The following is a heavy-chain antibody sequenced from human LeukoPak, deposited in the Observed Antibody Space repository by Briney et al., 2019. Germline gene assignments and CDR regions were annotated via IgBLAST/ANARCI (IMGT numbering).Heavy chain of an antibody. V-gene: IGHV4-39*01. D-gene: IGHD3-10*01. CDR2: IYYSATT. J-gene: IGHJ2*01. CDR1: GGSISSTSHL. CDR3: ARQQGKGTWYFDL. Sequence: SETLSLTCTVSGGSISSTSHLWGWTRQPPEMGLECIRTIYYSATTYYNPSLKSRFAISVDTSQNPFLLKLMSVTAADTAVYYCARQQGKGTWYFDLWGRGTLVTVSS.